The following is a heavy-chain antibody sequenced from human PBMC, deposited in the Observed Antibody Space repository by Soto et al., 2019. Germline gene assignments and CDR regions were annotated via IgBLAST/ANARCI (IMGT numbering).Heavy chain of an antibody. CDR3: ARLPGDGYNPFDY. CDR1: GGSISSSSYY. D-gene: IGHD5-12*01. CDR2: IYYSGST. J-gene: IGHJ4*02. Sequence: PSETLSLTCTVSGGSISSSSYYWGWIRQPPGKGLEWIGSIYYSGSTYYNPSLKSRVTISVDTSKNQFSLKLSSVTAADTAVYYCARLPGDGYNPFDYWGQGTLVTV. V-gene: IGHV4-39*01.